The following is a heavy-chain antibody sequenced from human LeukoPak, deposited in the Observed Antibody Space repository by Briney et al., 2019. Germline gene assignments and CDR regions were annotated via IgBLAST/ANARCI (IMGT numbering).Heavy chain of an antibody. V-gene: IGHV3-21*01. J-gene: IGHJ3*02. Sequence: GGSLRLSCAASGFTFSSYSMNWVRQAPGKGLEWVSSISSSSSYIYYADSVKGRFTISRDNAKNSPYLQMNRLRAEDTAVYYCARAIAAAGNFAFDIWGQGTMVTVSS. CDR1: GFTFSSYS. CDR2: ISSSSSYI. CDR3: ARAIAAAGNFAFDI. D-gene: IGHD6-13*01.